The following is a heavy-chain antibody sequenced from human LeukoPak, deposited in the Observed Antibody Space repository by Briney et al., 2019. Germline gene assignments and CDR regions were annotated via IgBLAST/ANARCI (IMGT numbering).Heavy chain of an antibody. CDR3: AKAQAVAGGRWFDP. Sequence: GGSLRLSCAASGFTFSSYAMSWVRQAPGKGLEWVSAISGSGGSTYYADSVKGRFTISRDNSKNTLYLQMNSLGAEDTAVYYCAKAQAVAGGRWFDPWGQGTLVTVSS. D-gene: IGHD6-19*01. CDR1: GFTFSSYA. V-gene: IGHV3-23*01. J-gene: IGHJ5*02. CDR2: ISGSGGST.